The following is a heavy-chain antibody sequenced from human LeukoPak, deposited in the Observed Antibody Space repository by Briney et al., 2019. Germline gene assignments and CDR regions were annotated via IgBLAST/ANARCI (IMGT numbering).Heavy chain of an antibody. D-gene: IGHD6-19*01. V-gene: IGHV4-31*03. CDR2: IYYTGST. CDR1: GGSIISVGYY. Sequence: SQTLSLTCTVSGGSIISVGYYWSWIRQHPGKGLEWIGYIYYTGSTYYNPSLESRVTISVDTSKNQFSLKVRSVTAADTAVYYCARDFASGRDGPFDYWGQGTLVTVSS. CDR3: ARDFASGRDGPFDY. J-gene: IGHJ4*02.